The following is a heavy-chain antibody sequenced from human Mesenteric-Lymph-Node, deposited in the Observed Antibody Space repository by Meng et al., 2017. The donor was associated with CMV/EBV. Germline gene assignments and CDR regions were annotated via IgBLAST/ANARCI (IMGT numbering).Heavy chain of an antibody. CDR1: TFTGYY. Sequence: TFTGYYMHWERQAPGQGLEWMGRINPNGGGTNYAQKFQGRVTMTRDTSISTAYMELSRLRSDDTAVYYCARVRTYSSSWWSPEFDYWGQGTLVTVSS. V-gene: IGHV1-2*06. D-gene: IGHD6-13*01. CDR3: ARVRTYSSSWWSPEFDY. CDR2: INPNGGGT. J-gene: IGHJ4*02.